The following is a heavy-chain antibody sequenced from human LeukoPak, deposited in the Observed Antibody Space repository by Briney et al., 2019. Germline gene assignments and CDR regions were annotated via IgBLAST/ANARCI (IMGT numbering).Heavy chain of an antibody. V-gene: IGHV3-9*01. CDR3: AKDNRLGRDGYRLEYYFDY. Sequence: GGSLRLSCAASGFTFDDYAMHWVRQAPGKGLEWVSGISWSSGSIGYADSVKGRFTISRDNAKNSLYLQMNSLRAEDTALYYCAKDNRLGRDGYRLEYYFDYWGQGTLVTVSS. CDR2: ISWSSGSI. J-gene: IGHJ4*02. CDR1: GFTFDDYA. D-gene: IGHD5-24*01.